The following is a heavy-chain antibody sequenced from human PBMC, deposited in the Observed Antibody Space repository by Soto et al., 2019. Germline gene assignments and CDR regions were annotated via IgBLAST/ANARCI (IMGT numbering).Heavy chain of an antibody. J-gene: IGHJ5*02. CDR2: ISAYNGNT. CDR1: GGTFSSYA. V-gene: IGHV1-18*01. D-gene: IGHD3-22*01. CDR3: ARDYYDSSGSRFDP. Sequence: ASVKVSCKASGGTFSSYAISWVRQAPGQGLEWMGWISAYNGNTNYAQKLQGRVTMTTDTSTSTAYMELRSLRSDDTAVYYCARDYYDSSGSRFDPWGQGTLVTVSS.